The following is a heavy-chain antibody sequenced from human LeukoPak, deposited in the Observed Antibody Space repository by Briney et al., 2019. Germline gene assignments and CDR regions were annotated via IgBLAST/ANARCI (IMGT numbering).Heavy chain of an antibody. V-gene: IGHV4-4*02. CDR2: IYHSGNT. CDR1: GDSIGSSNW. CDR3: ARGYYYDQNWLDP. D-gene: IGHD3-22*01. J-gene: IGHJ5*02. Sequence: SETLSLTCAVSGDSIGSSNWWSWVRQPPGKGLEWIGEIYHSGNTNHNPSLKSRVTISVDTSKNQFSLKLRSVTAADTAVYYCARGYYYDQNWLDPWGQGTLVTVSS.